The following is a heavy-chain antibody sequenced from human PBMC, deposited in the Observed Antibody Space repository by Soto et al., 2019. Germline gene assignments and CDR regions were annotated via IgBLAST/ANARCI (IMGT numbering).Heavy chain of an antibody. CDR2: IYPGDSDT. CDR1: GYSFTSYW. CDR3: ARQVDTAMVSPRQQYYYYGMYV. J-gene: IGHJ6*02. D-gene: IGHD5-18*01. V-gene: IGHV5-51*01. Sequence: PGESLKISCKGSGYSFTSYWIGWVRQMTGKGLEWMGIIYPGDSDTRYSPSFQGQVTISADKSISTAYLQWSSLKASDTAMYYCARQVDTAMVSPRQQYYYYGMYVWGQGTTVTVSS.